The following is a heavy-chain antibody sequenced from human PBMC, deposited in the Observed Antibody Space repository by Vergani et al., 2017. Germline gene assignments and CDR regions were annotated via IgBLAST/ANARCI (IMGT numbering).Heavy chain of an antibody. CDR1: GGSISSGGYY. V-gene: IGHV4-31*03. CDR3: ARGSGGHLSPSRLYFDY. Sequence: QVQLQESGPGLVKPSQTLSLTCTVSGGSISSGGYYWSWIRQPPGKGLEWIGYIYYSGSTNYNPSLKSRVTISVDTSKNQFSLKLSSVTAADTAVYYCARGSGGHLSPSRLYFDYWGQGTLVTVSS. CDR2: IYYSGST. D-gene: IGHD3-10*01. J-gene: IGHJ4*02.